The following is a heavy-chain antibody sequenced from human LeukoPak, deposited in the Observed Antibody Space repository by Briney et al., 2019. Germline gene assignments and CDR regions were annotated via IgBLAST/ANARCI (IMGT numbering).Heavy chain of an antibody. Sequence: ASVKVSCKASGYTFTSYYMHWVRQAPGQGLEWMGIINPSGGSTSYAHKFQGRVTMTRDTSTSTVYMELSSLRSEDTAVYYCARGGAPEVGAAKLDYWGQGTLVTVSS. CDR2: INPSGGST. CDR1: GYTFTSYY. D-gene: IGHD1-26*01. J-gene: IGHJ4*02. CDR3: ARGGAPEVGAAKLDY. V-gene: IGHV1-46*01.